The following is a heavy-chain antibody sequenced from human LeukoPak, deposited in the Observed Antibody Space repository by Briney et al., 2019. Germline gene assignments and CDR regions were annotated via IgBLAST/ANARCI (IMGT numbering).Heavy chain of an antibody. Sequence: PSETLSLTCAVYGGSFSGYYWSWIRQPPGKGLEWIGEINHSGSTNYNPSLKSRVTISVDTSKNQFSLKLSSVTAADTAVYYCARGPHGGAPSYFDYWGQGTLVTVSS. CDR3: ARGPHGGAPSYFDY. V-gene: IGHV4-34*01. J-gene: IGHJ4*02. D-gene: IGHD3-10*01. CDR2: INHSGST. CDR1: GGSFSGYY.